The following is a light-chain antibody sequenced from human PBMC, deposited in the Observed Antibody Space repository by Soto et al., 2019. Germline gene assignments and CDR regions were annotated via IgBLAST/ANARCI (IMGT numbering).Light chain of an antibody. V-gene: IGKV3D-20*02. CDR1: QSVSSNY. CDR3: QQRSNWPRT. J-gene: IGKJ1*01. CDR2: GAS. Sequence: EIVLTQSPGTLSLSPGERATLSCRASQSVSSNYLAWYQQEPGQAPRLLIYGASSRATGIPDRFSGSGSGTDFTLTISSLEPEDFAVYYCQQRSNWPRTFGQGTKVDIK.